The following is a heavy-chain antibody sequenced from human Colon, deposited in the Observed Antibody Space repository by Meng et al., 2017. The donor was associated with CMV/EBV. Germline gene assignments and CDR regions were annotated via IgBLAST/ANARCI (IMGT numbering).Heavy chain of an antibody. Sequence: QVQLPESGPGLGKPSETLSLTCTVSGGSISGHYWTWIRRPAGEGLQWLGRIYSNGRIDENYSLRSRVTISVDTSKNQLSLRLTSVTAADTAVYYCGRAGARGVPIDVWGRGTLVTVSS. CDR3: GRAGARGVPIDV. J-gene: IGHJ1*01. CDR1: GGSISGHY. V-gene: IGHV4-4*07. D-gene: IGHD3-10*01. CDR2: IYSNGRI.